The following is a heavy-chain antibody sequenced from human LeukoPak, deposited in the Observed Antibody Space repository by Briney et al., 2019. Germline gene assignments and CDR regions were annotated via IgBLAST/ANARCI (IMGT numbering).Heavy chain of an antibody. V-gene: IGHV4-34*01. CDR2: INHSGST. CDR1: GVSFSGYY. D-gene: IGHD3-22*01. J-gene: IGHJ4*02. CDR3: ARARRWLEGYFDY. Sequence: SETLSLTCAVYGVSFSGYYWSWIRQPPGKGLEWIGEINHSGSTNYNPSLKSRVTISVDTSKNQFSLKLSSVTAADTAVYYCARARRWLEGYFDYWGQGTLVTVSS.